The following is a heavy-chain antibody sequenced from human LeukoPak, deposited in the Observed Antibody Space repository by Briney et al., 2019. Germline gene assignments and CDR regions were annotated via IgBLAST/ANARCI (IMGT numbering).Heavy chain of an antibody. Sequence: SETLSLTCTVSGGSISSSSYYWGWIRQPPGKGLEWIGSIYYSGSTYYNPSPKSRVTISVDTSKNQFSLKLSSVTAADTAVYYCARDGSGDLDGNWFDPWGQGTLVTVSS. V-gene: IGHV4-39*07. J-gene: IGHJ5*02. CDR3: ARDGSGDLDGNWFDP. D-gene: IGHD7-27*01. CDR2: IYYSGST. CDR1: GGSISSSSYY.